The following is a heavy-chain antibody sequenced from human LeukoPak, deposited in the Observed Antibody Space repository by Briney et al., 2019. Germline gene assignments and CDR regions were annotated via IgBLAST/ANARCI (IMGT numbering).Heavy chain of an antibody. CDR2: IYSGGST. V-gene: IGHV3-53*01. Sequence: GGSLRLSCAASGFTVSSNYMSWVRQAPGKGLEWVSIIYSGGSTFYADSVKGRFTISKDNSKNTLYLQMNSLRAEDTAVYYCARGGDYGVKIDYWGQGTLVTVSS. CDR3: ARGGDYGVKIDY. CDR1: GFTVSSNY. J-gene: IGHJ4*02. D-gene: IGHD4-17*01.